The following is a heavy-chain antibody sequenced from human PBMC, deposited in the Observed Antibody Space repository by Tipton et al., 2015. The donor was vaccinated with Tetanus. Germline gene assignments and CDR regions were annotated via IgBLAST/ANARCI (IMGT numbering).Heavy chain of an antibody. CDR3: VNFATS. CDR1: GFTFSNFG. CDR2: ISSSGTTM. V-gene: IGHV3-48*02. J-gene: IGHJ5*02. Sequence: SLRLSCAASGFTFSNFGMHWVRQSPGKGLEWISYISSSGTTMYYADSVKGRFTISRDNAKNSLFLQMNSLRDEDTAVYYCVNFATSWGQGTLVTVSS.